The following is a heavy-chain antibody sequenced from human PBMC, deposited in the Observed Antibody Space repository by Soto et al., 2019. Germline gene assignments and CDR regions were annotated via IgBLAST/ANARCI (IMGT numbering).Heavy chain of an antibody. CDR1: GVTFSSYA. CDR3: ARDGPGIEVAGTAEFDY. V-gene: IGHV1-69*13. J-gene: IGHJ4*02. Sequence: SVKVSCKASGVTFSSYAISWVRQAPGQGLEWMGGIIPIFGTANYAQKFQGRVTITADESTRTAYMELSSLRSEETAVYYCARDGPGIEVAGTAEFDYWGQGTLVTVPS. CDR2: IIPIFGTA. D-gene: IGHD6-19*01.